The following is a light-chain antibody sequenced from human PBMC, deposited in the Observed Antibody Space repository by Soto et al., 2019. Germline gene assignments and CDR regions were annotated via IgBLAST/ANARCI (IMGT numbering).Light chain of an antibody. CDR2: GAS. CDR1: QSISSN. CDR3: HQYNTWPRT. V-gene: IGKV3-15*01. Sequence: EIVMTQSPATLSVSPGERATLSCRASQSISSNLAWYQHKPGQAPRLLMYGASTRATGIPARFSGSGSGADFTLTISSLQSEDFAVYYCHQYNTWPRTFGQGTKVEIK. J-gene: IGKJ1*01.